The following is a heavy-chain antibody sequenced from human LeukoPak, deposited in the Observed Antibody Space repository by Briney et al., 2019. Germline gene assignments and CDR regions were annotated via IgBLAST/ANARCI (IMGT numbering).Heavy chain of an antibody. CDR1: GFTFSSHW. Sequence: GGSLRLSCVSSGFTFSSHWMTWLRQAPGKGLEWVANIKQDGSEKHYVDSVKGRFTISRDDAKNSLFLQMRSLRAEDTAVYYCAREGQGYGGKDYWGQGTRVTVSS. V-gene: IGHV3-7*05. CDR3: AREGQGYGGKDY. CDR2: IKQDGSEK. J-gene: IGHJ4*02. D-gene: IGHD4-23*01.